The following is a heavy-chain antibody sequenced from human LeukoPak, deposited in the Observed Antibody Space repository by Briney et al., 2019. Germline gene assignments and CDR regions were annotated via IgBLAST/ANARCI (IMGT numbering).Heavy chain of an antibody. V-gene: IGHV4-59*08. Sequence: SETLSLTCTVSGGSISSYYWSWIRQPPGKGLEWIGYIYYSGSTNYNPSLKSRVTISVDTSKNQFSLKLSSVTAADTAVYYCARHAGGGGYYVPFDYWGQGTLVTVSS. CDR3: ARHAGGGGYYVPFDY. J-gene: IGHJ4*02. CDR2: IYYSGST. CDR1: GGSISSYY. D-gene: IGHD3-3*01.